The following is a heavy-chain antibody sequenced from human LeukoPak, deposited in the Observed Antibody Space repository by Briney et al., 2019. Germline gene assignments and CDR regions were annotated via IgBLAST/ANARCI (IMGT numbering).Heavy chain of an antibody. Sequence: PGGSLRLSCAASGFTFKNYGMHWVRQAPGKGLEWVAFIRSDGGYKYYADSVKGRFTISRDNSKNTLYLQMNSLRAEDTAVYYCAKAGVVGGDYVPVDIWGQGTMVTVSS. D-gene: IGHD1-26*01. J-gene: IGHJ3*02. CDR3: AKAGVVGGDYVPVDI. V-gene: IGHV3-30*02. CDR1: GFTFKNYG. CDR2: IRSDGGYK.